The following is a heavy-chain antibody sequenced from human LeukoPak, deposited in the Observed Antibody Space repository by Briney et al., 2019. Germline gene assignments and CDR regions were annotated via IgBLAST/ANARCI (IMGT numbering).Heavy chain of an antibody. D-gene: IGHD6-6*01. Sequence: PGGPLRLSCAASGFTFSSYEMNWVRQAPGKGLEWVSYISSSGSTIYYADSVRGRFSISRDNAKNTLYLQMNSLRAEDTAVYYCARGLSGYASSLGYWGQGTLVTVSA. CDR2: ISSSGSTI. V-gene: IGHV3-48*03. CDR1: GFTFSSYE. CDR3: ARGLSGYASSLGY. J-gene: IGHJ4*02.